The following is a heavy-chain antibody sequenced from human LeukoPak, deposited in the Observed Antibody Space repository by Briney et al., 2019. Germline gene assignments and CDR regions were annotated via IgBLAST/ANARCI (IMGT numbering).Heavy chain of an antibody. V-gene: IGHV5-51*01. Sequence: GASLKISCKGSGYSFTSYWIGWVRQMPGKGLECMGIIYPGDSDTRYSPSFQGQVTISADKSISTAYLQWSSLKTSDTAMYYCARQRTTVVTPGYHFDYWGQGTLVTVSS. CDR2: IYPGDSDT. D-gene: IGHD4-23*01. CDR1: GYSFTSYW. J-gene: IGHJ4*02. CDR3: ARQRTTVVTPGYHFDY.